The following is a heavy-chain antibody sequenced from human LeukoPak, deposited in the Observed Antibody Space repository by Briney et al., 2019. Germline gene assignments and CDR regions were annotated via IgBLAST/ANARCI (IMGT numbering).Heavy chain of an antibody. CDR2: ISYDGSNK. Sequence: HPGRSLRLSCAASGFTFSSYAMHWVRQAPGKGLEWVAVISYDGSNKYYADSVKGRFTISRDNSKNTLYLQMNSLRAEDTAVYYCARAYSGSYHYFDYWGQGTLVTVSS. CDR3: ARAYSGSYHYFDY. V-gene: IGHV3-30-3*01. CDR1: GFTFSSYA. J-gene: IGHJ4*02. D-gene: IGHD1-26*01.